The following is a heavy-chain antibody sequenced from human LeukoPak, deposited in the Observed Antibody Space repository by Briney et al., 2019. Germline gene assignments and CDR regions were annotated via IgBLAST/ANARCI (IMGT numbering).Heavy chain of an antibody. CDR1: GYTFTSYG. CDR3: ARYQYDYVWGSYRPYFDY. D-gene: IGHD3-16*02. J-gene: IGHJ4*02. CDR2: ISPYNGNT. Sequence: ASVKVSCKASGYTFTSYGISWVRQAPGQGLEWMGSISPYNGNTNYAERLQGRVIMTTDTSTRTAYMELRSLRSDDTAVFYCARYQYDYVWGSYRPYFDYWGQGTLVTVSS. V-gene: IGHV1-18*04.